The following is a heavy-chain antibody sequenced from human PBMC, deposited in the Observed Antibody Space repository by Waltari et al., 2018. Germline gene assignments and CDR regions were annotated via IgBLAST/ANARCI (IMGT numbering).Heavy chain of an antibody. V-gene: IGHV3-23*01. D-gene: IGHD1-26*01. Sequence: EVQVLESGGGLVQPGGSLRLSCAAPGLTFCRHAIIWVPPAPGTGLEWAAALIGSGTSTYYAGSVKGRFTISRDNSKNTMFLQMNSLRAEDTAFYYCAKGGLSGSYYYYGMDVWGQGTTVTVSS. J-gene: IGHJ6*02. CDR3: AKGGLSGSYYYYGMDV. CDR2: LIGSGTST. CDR1: GLTFCRHA.